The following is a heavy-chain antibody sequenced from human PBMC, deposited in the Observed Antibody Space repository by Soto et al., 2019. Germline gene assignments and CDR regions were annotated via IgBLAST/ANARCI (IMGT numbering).Heavy chain of an antibody. CDR3: ARDTDPMITFGGVQTPDY. CDR1: GFTFSSYG. CDR2: IWHDGSNK. V-gene: IGHV3-33*01. J-gene: IGHJ4*02. Sequence: QVQLVESGGGVVQPGRSLRLSCAASGFTFSSYGMHWVRQAPGKGLEWVAVIWHDGSNKYYADSVKGRFTISRDNSKNTLYLQMNSLRAEDTAVYYCARDTDPMITFGGVQTPDYWGQGTLVTVSS. D-gene: IGHD3-16*01.